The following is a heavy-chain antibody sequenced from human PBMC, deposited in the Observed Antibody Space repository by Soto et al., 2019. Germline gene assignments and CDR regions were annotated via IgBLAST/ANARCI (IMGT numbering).Heavy chain of an antibody. CDR1: GFMFSNHG. Sequence: QVQLVESGGGVVQPGRSLRLSCAASGFMFSNHGMHWVRQAPGKGLEWVAVIWSDGNNRYYADSVKGRFTISRDNSKNTGYLQRNSLRAEDTAVYDGVRGDNWNDEAADDWGQGTLVTVSS. CDR3: VRGDNWNDEAADD. CDR2: IWSDGNNR. D-gene: IGHD1-1*01. V-gene: IGHV3-33*01. J-gene: IGHJ4*02.